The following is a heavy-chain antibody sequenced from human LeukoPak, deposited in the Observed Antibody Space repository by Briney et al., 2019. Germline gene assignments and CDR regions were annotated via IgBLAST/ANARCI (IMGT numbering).Heavy chain of an antibody. CDR3: AKGASRCSSTRCSLYYFDY. Sequence: GGSLRLSCAASGFTFSSYGMHWVRQAPGKGLEWVAVISYDGSNKYYADSVKGRFTISRDNSKNTLHLQMNSLRAEDTAVYYCAKGASRCSSTRCSLYYFDYWGQGTLVTVSS. CDR2: ISYDGSNK. J-gene: IGHJ4*02. D-gene: IGHD2-2*01. V-gene: IGHV3-30*18. CDR1: GFTFSSYG.